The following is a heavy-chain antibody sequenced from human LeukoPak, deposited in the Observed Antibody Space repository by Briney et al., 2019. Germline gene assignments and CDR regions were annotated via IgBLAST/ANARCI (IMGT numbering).Heavy chain of an antibody. J-gene: IGHJ6*03. V-gene: IGHV4-30-2*01. CDR2: IYHSGST. CDR3: ARAQITMVRMDRESYMDV. CDR1: GGSISSGGYY. Sequence: PSQTLSLTCTVSGGSISSGGYYWSWIRQPPGKGLEWIGYIYHSGSTYYNPSLKSRVTISVDRPKNQFSLKLSSVTAADTAVYYCARAQITMVRMDRESYMDVWGKGTTVTVSS. D-gene: IGHD3-10*01.